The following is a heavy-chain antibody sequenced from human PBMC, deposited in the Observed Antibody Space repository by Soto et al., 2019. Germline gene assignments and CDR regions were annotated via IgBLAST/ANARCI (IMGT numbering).Heavy chain of an antibody. Sequence: ASVKVSCKASGYTFTNYGITWVRQAPGQGLEWMGWISAYSGDTHYTQRLQGRVTMTTDTSTSTAYMELRGLRSDDTAVYYCARLRQLVRYFYCYMDVWGKGTTVTVSS. CDR2: ISAYSGDT. CDR3: ARLRQLVRYFYCYMDV. J-gene: IGHJ6*03. V-gene: IGHV1-18*01. D-gene: IGHD6-6*01. CDR1: GYTFTNYG.